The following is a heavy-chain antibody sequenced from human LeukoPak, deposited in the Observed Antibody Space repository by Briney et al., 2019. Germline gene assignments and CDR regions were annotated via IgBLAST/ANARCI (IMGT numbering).Heavy chain of an antibody. CDR2: MYYSGST. CDR1: GDSISTYY. Sequence: SETLSLTCTVSGDSISTYYWSWIRQPPGKGLEWIGYMYYSGSTNYNPSLKSRVTISLDTPRNQFSLRLNSVTAADTAVYYCARGVAGYGPYDYWGQGTLVTVSS. V-gene: IGHV4-59*01. J-gene: IGHJ4*02. CDR3: ARGVAGYGPYDY. D-gene: IGHD5-12*01.